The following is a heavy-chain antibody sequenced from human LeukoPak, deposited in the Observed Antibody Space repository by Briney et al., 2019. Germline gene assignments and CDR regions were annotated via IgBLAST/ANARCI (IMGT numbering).Heavy chain of an antibody. CDR1: GGSISSSSYY. J-gene: IGHJ5*02. Sequence: SETLSHTCTVSGGSISSSSYYWGWIRQPPGKGLEWIGSIYHSGSTYYNPSLKSRVIISVDTSKNQFSLKLSSVTAADTAVYYCAKNGTPGRVLLAATRYNWFDPWGQGTLVTVSS. CDR2: IYHSGST. CDR3: AKNGTPGRVLLAATRYNWFDP. D-gene: IGHD2-15*01. V-gene: IGHV4-39*07.